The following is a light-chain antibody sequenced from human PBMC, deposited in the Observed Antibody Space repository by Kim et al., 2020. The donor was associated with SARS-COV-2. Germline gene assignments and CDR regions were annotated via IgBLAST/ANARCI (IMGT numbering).Light chain of an antibody. J-gene: IGKJ2*01. Sequence: EIVLTQSPGTLSLSPGERVTLSCRASQSVSGNYLSWYQHKPGQAPSLLIFVSSTRATGIPDRFSGSGSGTDFTFTISSLEPEYFAVYYLQLFTISPPVYTFGQGPKREL. CDR1: QSVSGNY. V-gene: IGKV3-20*01. CDR2: VSS. CDR3: QLFTISPPVYT.